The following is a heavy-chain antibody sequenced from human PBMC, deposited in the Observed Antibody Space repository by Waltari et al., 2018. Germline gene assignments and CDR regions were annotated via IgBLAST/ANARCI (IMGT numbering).Heavy chain of an antibody. V-gene: IGHV3-21*01. D-gene: IGHD6-13*01. CDR3: AGDSSWYDY. Sequence: EVQLVESGGGLVKPGGSLRLSCAASGLTFSSYSMNWVRQAPGKRLDLVSSISSSSSYIYDTDSEKGRFTISRDNAKNSLYLQMNSLRAEDTDVYYCAGDSSWYDYWGQGTLVTVSS. CDR1: GLTFSSYS. J-gene: IGHJ4*02. CDR2: ISSSSSYI.